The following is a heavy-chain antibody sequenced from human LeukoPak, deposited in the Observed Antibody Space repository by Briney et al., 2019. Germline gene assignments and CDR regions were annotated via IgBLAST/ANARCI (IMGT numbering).Heavy chain of an antibody. CDR3: AKGPVGYCGGGSCYHWFDP. J-gene: IGHJ5*02. Sequence: GGSLRLXCAASGLTFSTYGMHWVRQAPGKGLEWVAFIRYDGSNKDYVDSVKGRFTISRDNSKNTLYLQMNSLRAEDTAVYYCAKGPVGYCGGGSCYHWFDPWGQGTLVTVSS. D-gene: IGHD2-15*01. CDR1: GLTFSTYG. CDR2: IRYDGSNK. V-gene: IGHV3-30*02.